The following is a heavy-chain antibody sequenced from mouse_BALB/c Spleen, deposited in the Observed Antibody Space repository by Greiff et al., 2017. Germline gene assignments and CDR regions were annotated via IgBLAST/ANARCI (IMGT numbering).Heavy chain of an antibody. J-gene: IGHJ2*01. CDR3: ARKGRSSFDY. V-gene: IGHV3-2*02. CDR2: ISYSGST. D-gene: IGHD1-1*01. Sequence: EVQLQQSGPGLVKPSQSLSLTCTVTGYSITSDYAWNWIRQFPGNKLEWMGYISYSGSTSYNPSLKSRISITRDTSKNQFFLQLNSVTTEDTATYYCARKGRSSFDYWGQGTTLTVSS. CDR1: GYSITSDYA.